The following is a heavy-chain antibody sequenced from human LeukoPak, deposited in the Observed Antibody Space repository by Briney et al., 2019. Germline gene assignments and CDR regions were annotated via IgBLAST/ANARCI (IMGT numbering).Heavy chain of an antibody. Sequence: GGSLRLSCAASGFTFSSYAMHWVRQAPGKGLEWVSSISGSGGSTYYADSVKGRFTISRDNSKNTLYLQMNSLRAEDTAVYYCTTDPDTVIYYFDYWGQGTLVTVSS. CDR2: ISGSGGST. V-gene: IGHV3-23*01. D-gene: IGHD4-17*01. J-gene: IGHJ4*02. CDR1: GFTFSSYA. CDR3: TTDPDTVIYYFDY.